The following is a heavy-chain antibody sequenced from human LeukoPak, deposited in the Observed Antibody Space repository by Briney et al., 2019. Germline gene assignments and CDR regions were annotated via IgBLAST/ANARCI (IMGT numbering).Heavy chain of an antibody. J-gene: IGHJ4*02. CDR3: ARESNGGYGFDY. Sequence: ASVKVSCKASGYTFTSYTMHWVRQAPGQRLEWMGWINTGNGNTKYSQEFQGRVTMTRDTSASTAYMELRSLKPDDTAVYYCARESNGGYGFDYWGQGTLVTVAS. CDR2: INTGNGNT. CDR1: GYTFTSYT. V-gene: IGHV1-3*04. D-gene: IGHD5-12*01.